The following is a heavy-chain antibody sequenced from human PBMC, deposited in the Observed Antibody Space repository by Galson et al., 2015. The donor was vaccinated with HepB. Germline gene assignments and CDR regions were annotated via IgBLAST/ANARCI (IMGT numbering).Heavy chain of an antibody. J-gene: IGHJ4*02. CDR2: IIPIFGTA. CDR3: ARDPRLGRSGRYSPAGSFDY. Sequence: SVKVSCKASGGTFSSYAISWVRQAPGQGLEWMGGIIPIFGTANYAQKFQGRVTITADESTSTAYMELRSLRSDDTAVYYCARDPRLGRSGRYSPAGSFDYWGQGSLVTVSS. D-gene: IGHD6-19*01. V-gene: IGHV1-69*13. CDR1: GGTFSSYA.